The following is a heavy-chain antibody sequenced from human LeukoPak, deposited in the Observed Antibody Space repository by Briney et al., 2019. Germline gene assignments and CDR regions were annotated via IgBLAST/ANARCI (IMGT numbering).Heavy chain of an antibody. CDR1: GGTFSSYA. Sequence: SVKVSCKASGGTFSSYAISWVRQAPGQGLEWMGGIIPIFGTANYAQKFQGRVTITADKSTSTAYMELSSLRSEDTAVYYCARGSEDAGDAFDIWGQGTMVTVSS. CDR2: IIPIFGTA. J-gene: IGHJ3*02. V-gene: IGHV1-69*06. CDR3: ARGSEDAGDAFDI. D-gene: IGHD2-15*01.